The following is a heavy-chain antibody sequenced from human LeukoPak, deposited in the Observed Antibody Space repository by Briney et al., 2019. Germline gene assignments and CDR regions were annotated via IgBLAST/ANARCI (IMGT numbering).Heavy chain of an antibody. CDR3: AREDYYDSSGFYYFDY. Sequence: SETLSLTCAVYGGSFSGYYWSWIRQPPGKGLEWIGEINHSVSTNYNPSLKSRVTISVDKSKNQFSLKLSSVTAADTAVYYCAREDYYDSSGFYYFDYWGQGTLVTVSS. V-gene: IGHV4-34*01. CDR2: INHSVST. J-gene: IGHJ4*02. CDR1: GGSFSGYY. D-gene: IGHD3-22*01.